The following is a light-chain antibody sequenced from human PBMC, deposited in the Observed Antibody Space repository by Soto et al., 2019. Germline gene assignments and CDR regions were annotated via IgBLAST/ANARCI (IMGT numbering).Light chain of an antibody. CDR3: QQTYSLPRT. J-gene: IGKJ1*01. CDR1: QTVSKY. CDR2: SAS. Sequence: DIQMTQSPSSLSASVGERVTIACRSSQTVSKYVNWYQQRPGEVPHLLVYSASALYNGVPSRFSGSGSGTEFTLTLSSLEPEDFATYYCQQTYSLPRTFAQGTKV. V-gene: IGKV1-39*01.